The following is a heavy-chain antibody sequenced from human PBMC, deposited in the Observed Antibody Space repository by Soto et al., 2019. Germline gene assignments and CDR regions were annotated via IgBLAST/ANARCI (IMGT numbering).Heavy chain of an antibody. CDR2: IYYRGNT. J-gene: IGHJ4*02. D-gene: IGHD6-19*01. V-gene: IGHV4-59*01. CDR1: GVSMSDYY. CDR3: ARNGRSSGWYFVFDY. Sequence: SETLSLTCSVSGVSMSDYYWTWIRQPPGKGLEWIGFIYYRGNTNYNPSLKSRVTISVDTSKNQFSLKLSSVTAADTAVYYCARNGRSSGWYFVFDYWGQGTLVTVSS.